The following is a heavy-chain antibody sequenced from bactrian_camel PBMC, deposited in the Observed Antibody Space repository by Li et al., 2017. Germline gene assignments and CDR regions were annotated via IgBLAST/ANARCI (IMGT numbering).Heavy chain of an antibody. V-gene: IGHV3S28*01. J-gene: IGHJ4*01. Sequence: QLVESGGGSALAGGSVRLSCAASGYTYRRYCMGWFRQPPGKEREGVASIYTGTDRTYYADSVKGRFTISRDNAKNTLYLLMNSLKPEDTAKYYCAASGPMPWSAGRPRMRLDDYRNWGQGTQVTVS. CDR3: AASGPMPWSAGRPRMRLDDYRN. D-gene: IGHD2*01. CDR1: GYTYRRYC. CDR2: IYTGTDRT.